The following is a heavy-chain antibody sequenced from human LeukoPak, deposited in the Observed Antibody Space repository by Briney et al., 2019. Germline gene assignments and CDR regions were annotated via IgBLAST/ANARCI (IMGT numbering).Heavy chain of an antibody. V-gene: IGHV4-4*08. CDR3: ASLRSRSSWTTFYFDY. J-gene: IGHJ4*02. CDR1: GGSVSSYY. D-gene: IGHD6-13*01. Sequence: SETLSLTCSVSGGSVSSYYWSWIRQSPGKGLEWIGYIHNSGRTNYNPSLKSRVTGFVDTSKNQVSLRLSSVTAADTAVYYCASLRSRSSWTTFYFDYWGQGTLVTVSS. CDR2: IHNSGRT.